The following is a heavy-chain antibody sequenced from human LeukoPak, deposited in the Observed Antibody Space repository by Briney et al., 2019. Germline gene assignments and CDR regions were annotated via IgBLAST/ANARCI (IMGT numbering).Heavy chain of an antibody. Sequence: GGSLRLSCAASGFTCDDYAMHWIRQAPGKGLEWVSLISGDGGSTYYADSVKGRFTISRENSKNSLYLQMNSLRTQDTALYYCAKVFTETKDFDYWGQGTLVTVSS. CDR3: AKVFTETKDFDY. J-gene: IGHJ4*02. V-gene: IGHV3-43*02. CDR1: GFTCDDYA. CDR2: ISGDGGST.